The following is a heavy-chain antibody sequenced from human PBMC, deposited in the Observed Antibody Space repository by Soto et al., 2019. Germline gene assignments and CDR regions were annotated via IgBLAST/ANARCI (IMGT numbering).Heavy chain of an antibody. CDR2: IYCSGST. D-gene: IGHD3-22*01. Sequence: QVQLQESGPGLVKPLQTLSLTCTVSGGSISSGDSYWSWIRQPPGRGLEWIGYIYCSGSTYYTPSLKSRVTISVDTSKNQFSLKLSSVTAADTAVYYCARAAKTYYYDSSGYYYTFDIWGQGTMVTVSS. CDR3: ARAAKTYYYDSSGYYYTFDI. J-gene: IGHJ3*02. CDR1: GGSISSGDSY. V-gene: IGHV4-30-4*01.